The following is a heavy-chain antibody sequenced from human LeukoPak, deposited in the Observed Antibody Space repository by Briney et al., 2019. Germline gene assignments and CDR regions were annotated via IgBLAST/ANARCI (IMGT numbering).Heavy chain of an antibody. V-gene: IGHV3-48*03. J-gene: IGHJ4*02. CDR3: ARERTPKHYYGSGTYDRYFDH. CDR2: ISSSGSTI. Sequence: PGGSLRLSCAASGFTFSNYEMHWVRQAPGKGLEWVSYISSSGSTIYYADSVKGRFTISRDNAKNSLYLQMNSLRAEDTALYYCARERTPKHYYGSGTYDRYFDHWGQGTLVTVSS. CDR1: GFTFSNYE. D-gene: IGHD3-10*01.